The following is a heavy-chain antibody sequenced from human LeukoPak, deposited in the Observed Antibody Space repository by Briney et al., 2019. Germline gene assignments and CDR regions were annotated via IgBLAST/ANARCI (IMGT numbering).Heavy chain of an antibody. D-gene: IGHD6-13*01. Sequence: PGGSLRLSCGASGFTFSSYDMHWVRQAPGKGLEWVAVISYDGSNKYYADSVKGRFTISRDNSKNTLYLQMNSLRAEDTAVYYCAKDSRHLSSTRGGLKESRGGFSDYWGQGTLVTVSS. CDR2: ISYDGSNK. J-gene: IGHJ4*02. V-gene: IGHV3-30*18. CDR3: AKDSRHLSSTRGGLKESRGGFSDY. CDR1: GFTFSSYD.